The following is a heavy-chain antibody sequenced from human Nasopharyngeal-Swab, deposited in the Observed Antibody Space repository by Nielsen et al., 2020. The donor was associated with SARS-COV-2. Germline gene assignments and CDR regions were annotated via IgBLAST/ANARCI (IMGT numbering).Heavy chain of an antibody. CDR2: ISSSGSTI. J-gene: IGHJ4*02. CDR3: ARETYYYDSSGPAFDY. D-gene: IGHD3-22*01. Sequence: GESPKTPRAAPGFTFSYYYMSWIRQAPGKGPELVSYISSSGSTIYYADSVKGRFTIPRDNAKNSLYLQMNSLRAEDTAVYYCARETYYYDSSGPAFDYWGQGTLVTVSS. V-gene: IGHV3-11*01. CDR1: GFTFSYYY.